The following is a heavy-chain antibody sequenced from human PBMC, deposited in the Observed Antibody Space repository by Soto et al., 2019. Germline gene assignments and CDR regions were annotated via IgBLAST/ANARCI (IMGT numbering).Heavy chain of an antibody. CDR2: ISYDGSNK. J-gene: IGHJ5*02. CDR1: GFTFSSYG. CDR3: AKDFARHLRSVFDP. D-gene: IGHD3-3*01. Sequence: QVQLVESGGGVVQPGRSLRLSCAASGFTFSSYGMHWVRQAPGKGLEWVAVISYDGSNKYYADSVKGRFTISRDNSKNTLYLQMNSLRAEDTAVYYCAKDFARHLRSVFDPWGQGTLVTVSS. V-gene: IGHV3-30*18.